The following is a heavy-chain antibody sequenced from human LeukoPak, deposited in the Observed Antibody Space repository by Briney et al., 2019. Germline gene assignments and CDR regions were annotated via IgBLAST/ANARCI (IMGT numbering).Heavy chain of an antibody. D-gene: IGHD4-17*01. CDR2: IGTAGDT. Sequence: AGGSLRLSCAASGFTFSSYDMHWVRQAPGKGLEWVSAIGTAGDTYYPGSVKGRFTISRENAKNSLYLQMNSLRAGDTAVYYCARAAYDYGDYGHWYFDLWGRGTLVTVSS. CDR3: ARAAYDYGDYGHWYFDL. J-gene: IGHJ2*01. CDR1: GFTFSSYD. V-gene: IGHV3-13*04.